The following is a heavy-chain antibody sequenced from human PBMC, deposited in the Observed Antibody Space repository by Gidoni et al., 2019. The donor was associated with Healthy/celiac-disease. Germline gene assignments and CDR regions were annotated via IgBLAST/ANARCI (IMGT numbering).Heavy chain of an antibody. Sequence: EVQLVESGGGLVQPGGSLRLSCAASGFTFSSYWRHWVRQAPGKGLGWVSGINSDGSSTSYADSVKGRSTNSRDNAKNTLYLQMNSLRAEDTAVYYCARDGGEMATASFDYWGQGTLVTVSS. D-gene: IGHD5-18*01. V-gene: IGHV3-74*01. CDR3: ARDGGEMATASFDY. J-gene: IGHJ4*02. CDR2: INSDGSST. CDR1: GFTFSSYW.